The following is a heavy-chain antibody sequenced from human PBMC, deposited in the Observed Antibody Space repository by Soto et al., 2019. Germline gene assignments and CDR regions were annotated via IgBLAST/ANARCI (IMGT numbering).Heavy chain of an antibody. CDR3: AKDGETKQWLRYFDY. CDR2: ISYDGSNT. J-gene: IGHJ4*02. D-gene: IGHD6-19*01. CDR1: GFTFTSYA. V-gene: IGHV3-30*18. Sequence: QVQLVESGGGVVQPGRSLRLSCAASGFTFTSYAMHWVRQAPGKGLEYVAIISYDGSNTYYADSVKGRFTLSRDNSKNTLYLQINSLRAEDTAVYYCAKDGETKQWLRYFDYWGQGTLVTVSS.